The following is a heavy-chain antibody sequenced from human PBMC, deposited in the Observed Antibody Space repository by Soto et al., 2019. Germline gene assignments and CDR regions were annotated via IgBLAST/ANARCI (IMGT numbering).Heavy chain of an antibody. D-gene: IGHD3-22*01. CDR2: IGIGSSTK. Sequence: GGSLRLSCAASGFTFRNYGMNWVRQAPGKGLEKVSYIGIGSSTKYYADSVKGRFTISRDNAKNSLYLQMNSLRAEDTAVYYCARDQLYYNDISGRPLNAFDVWGQGTMVTVSS. V-gene: IGHV3-48*01. CDR1: GFTFRNYG. J-gene: IGHJ3*01. CDR3: ARDQLYYNDISGRPLNAFDV.